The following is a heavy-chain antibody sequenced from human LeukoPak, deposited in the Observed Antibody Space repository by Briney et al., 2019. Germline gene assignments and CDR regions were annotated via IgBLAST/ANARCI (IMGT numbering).Heavy chain of an antibody. V-gene: IGHV4-31*03. D-gene: IGHD1-26*01. Sequence: SQTLSLTCTVSGGSISSGVYYWSWVRQHPGKGLEWIGYIFYSGSTYYNPSLKSRVTISVDTSENQLSLKLRSVTAADTAIYYCARTEVGATAFDIWGQGTIVTVSS. CDR3: ARTEVGATAFDI. CDR2: IFYSGST. CDR1: GGSISSGVYY. J-gene: IGHJ3*02.